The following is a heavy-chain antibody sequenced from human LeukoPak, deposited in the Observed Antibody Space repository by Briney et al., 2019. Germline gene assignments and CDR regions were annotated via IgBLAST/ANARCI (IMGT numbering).Heavy chain of an antibody. CDR2: IRSKTYGGTT. D-gene: IGHD6-13*01. CDR1: GFTFSDYY. Sequence: GGSLRLSCAASGFTFSDYYMSWIRQAPGKGLEWVGFIRSKTYGGTTGYAASVKDTFTISRDDSKSVDYLQMNSLKTEDTAFYYCTRGVGQQLIPPDYWGQGTLVTVSS. CDR3: TRGVGQQLIPPDY. J-gene: IGHJ4*02. V-gene: IGHV3-49*03.